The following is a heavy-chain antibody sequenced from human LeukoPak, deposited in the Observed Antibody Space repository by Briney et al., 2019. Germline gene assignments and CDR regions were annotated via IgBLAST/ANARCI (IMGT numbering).Heavy chain of an antibody. CDR2: VDYTGTT. CDR3: ARDRGKWDIDY. J-gene: IGHJ4*02. V-gene: IGHV4-39*07. D-gene: IGHD1-26*01. CDR1: GGSISSSGYF. Sequence: PSETLSLTCTVSGGSISSSGYFWGWVRQPPGKGLEWMGSVDYTGTTYYNPSLKSRVTISLDTSKKQFSLRLTSVTAADTAVYYCARDRGKWDIDYWGQGTLVTVSS.